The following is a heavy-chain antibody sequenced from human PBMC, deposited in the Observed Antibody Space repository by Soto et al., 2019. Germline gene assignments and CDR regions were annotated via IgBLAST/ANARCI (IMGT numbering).Heavy chain of an antibody. CDR2: ISYSGST. J-gene: IGHJ5*02. CDR3: ARGLAARSWFDP. CDR1: GGSISSGAYY. V-gene: IGHV4-31*03. D-gene: IGHD6-6*01. Sequence: QVQLQESGPGLVKPSQTLSLTCTVSGGSISSGAYYWTWIRQHPEKGLEWIGYISYSGSTYYNPSLKSRVTISVDTSKNQLSLKLSSVTAADTAVYYCARGLAARSWFDPWGQGTLVIVSS.